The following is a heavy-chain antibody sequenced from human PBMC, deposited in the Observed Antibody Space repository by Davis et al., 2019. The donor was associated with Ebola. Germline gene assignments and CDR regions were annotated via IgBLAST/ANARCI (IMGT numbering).Heavy chain of an antibody. D-gene: IGHD3-22*01. Sequence: SETLSLTCTVSGGSISGSSYYWGWIRQPPGKGLEWIGSIYYSGSTNYNPSLKSRVTISVDTSKNQFSLKLSSVTAADTAVYYCARGLYYYDSSGYFAYWGQGTLVTVSS. CDR1: GGSISGSSYY. J-gene: IGHJ4*02. V-gene: IGHV4-39*07. CDR2: IYYSGST. CDR3: ARGLYYYDSSGYFAY.